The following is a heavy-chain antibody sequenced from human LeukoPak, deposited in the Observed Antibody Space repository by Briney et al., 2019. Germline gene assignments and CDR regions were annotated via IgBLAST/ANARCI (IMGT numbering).Heavy chain of an antibody. CDR2: IWYDGSNK. Sequence: GGSLRLSCAASRFTFSSYGLHWVSQARGKGLEWVAVIWYDGSNKYYADSVKGRFTISRDNSKNTLYLQMNSLRAEDTAVYYCARELAYWDTTGTFDYWGQGTLVTVSS. D-gene: IGHD1-1*01. CDR1: RFTFSSYG. J-gene: IGHJ4*02. CDR3: ARELAYWDTTGTFDY. V-gene: IGHV3-33*01.